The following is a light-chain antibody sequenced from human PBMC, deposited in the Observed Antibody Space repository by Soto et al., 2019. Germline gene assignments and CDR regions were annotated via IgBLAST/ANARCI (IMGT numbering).Light chain of an antibody. J-gene: IGKJ5*01. Sequence: EIVLTQSRGTLSLSPGERATLSCRASQSVSSYLAWYQQKPGQAPRLLIYDASNRATGIPARFSGSGSETDFTLTISGLRSEDSAVYFCRQYNNWPFSFGQGTRLEIK. V-gene: IGKV3-11*01. CDR3: RQYNNWPFS. CDR1: QSVSSY. CDR2: DAS.